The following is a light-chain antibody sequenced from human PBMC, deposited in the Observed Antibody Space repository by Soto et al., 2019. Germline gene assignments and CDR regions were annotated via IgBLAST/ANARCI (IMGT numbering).Light chain of an antibody. J-gene: IGKJ3*01. CDR3: QQSYSTPLT. CDR2: AES. Sequence: DIQMTQSPSSLSASVGDRVTITCRASQSISSYLNWYQQKPGKAPKLLIYAESSLQSGVPSRFSGSGSGTDFTLTISSLQPEYFATYYCQQSYSTPLTFGPGTKVDIK. V-gene: IGKV1-39*01. CDR1: QSISSY.